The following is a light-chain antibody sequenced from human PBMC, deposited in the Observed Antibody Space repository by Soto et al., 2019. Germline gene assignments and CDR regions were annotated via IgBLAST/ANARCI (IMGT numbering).Light chain of an antibody. CDR3: QQYNNWPPYT. CDR1: QSVSRNY. Sequence: EIVLTQSPGTLSLSPGERATLSCRASQSVSRNYLVWYQQKPGQAPRLLIYGASGRATGIPDRFSGSGSGTEFTLTISSLQSEDFAVYYCQQYNNWPPYTFGQGTKVDIK. J-gene: IGKJ2*01. V-gene: IGKV3-20*01. CDR2: GAS.